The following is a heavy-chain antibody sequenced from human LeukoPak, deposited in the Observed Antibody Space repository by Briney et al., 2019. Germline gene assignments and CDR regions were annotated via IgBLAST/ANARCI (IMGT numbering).Heavy chain of an antibody. CDR2: ISSNGGST. D-gene: IGHD6-6*01. J-gene: IGHJ4*02. CDR3: VRGEYSSSFD. Sequence: GGSLRLSCSASGFTFSSYAMHWARQAPGKGLEYVSAISSNGGSTYYADSVKGRFTISRDNSKNTLYLQMSSLRAEDTAVYYCVRGEYSSSFDWGQGTLVTVSS. CDR1: GFTFSSYA. V-gene: IGHV3-64D*09.